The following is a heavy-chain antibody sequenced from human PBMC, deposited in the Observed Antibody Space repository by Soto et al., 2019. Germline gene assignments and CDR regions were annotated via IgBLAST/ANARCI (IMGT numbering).Heavy chain of an antibody. CDR2: MNPNSGNT. CDR1: GYTFTSYD. Sequence: ASVKVSCKASGYTFTSYDINRVRQATGQGLEWMGWMNPNSGNTGYAQKFQGRVTMTRNTSISTAYMELSSLRSEDTAVYYCARGPRYYDFWSGYYPNYYYYMDVWGKGTTVTVSS. CDR3: ARGPRYYDFWSGYYPNYYYYMDV. D-gene: IGHD3-3*01. J-gene: IGHJ6*03. V-gene: IGHV1-8*01.